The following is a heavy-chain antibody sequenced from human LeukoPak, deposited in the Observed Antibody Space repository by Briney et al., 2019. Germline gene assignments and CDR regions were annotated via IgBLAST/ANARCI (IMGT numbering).Heavy chain of an antibody. Sequence: GESLKISCKGSGYSFTSCWIGWVRQMPGKGLEWMGIIYPGDSDTRYSPSFQGQVTISADKSISTAYLQWSSLKASDTAMYYCARLAYGSGSYSIAEYFQHWGQGTLVTVSS. CDR2: IYPGDSDT. CDR3: ARLAYGSGSYSIAEYFQH. CDR1: GYSFTSCW. J-gene: IGHJ1*01. V-gene: IGHV5-51*01. D-gene: IGHD3-10*01.